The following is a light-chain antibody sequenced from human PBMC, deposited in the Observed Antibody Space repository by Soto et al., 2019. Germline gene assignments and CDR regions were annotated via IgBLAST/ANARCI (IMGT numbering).Light chain of an antibody. V-gene: IGKV3-15*01. CDR1: QSISSD. J-gene: IGKJ5*01. CDR2: GAS. CDR3: QQYGSSST. Sequence: EILVTQSPATRSVSPGERGTLSCRASQSISSDVAWYQQKPGKAPRLLIYGASTKATGIPARLSGSGSGTEFTLTIRSLQSEDFAVYYCQQYGSSSTFGQGTRLEIK.